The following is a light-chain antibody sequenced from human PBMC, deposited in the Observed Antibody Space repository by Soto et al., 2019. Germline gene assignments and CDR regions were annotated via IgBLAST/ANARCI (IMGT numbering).Light chain of an antibody. J-gene: IGKJ5*01. CDR3: QHYGSSPIT. V-gene: IGKV3-20*01. CDR2: GAS. Sequence: EIVMTQSPGTLSLSPGERATLSCRASHGVTNNYFAWYQQKPGQPPRLRIDGASSRATGIPDRISSSGSGKDFTPTITRMETAPFPVFYCQHYGSSPITLGQGPRPE. CDR1: HGVTNNY.